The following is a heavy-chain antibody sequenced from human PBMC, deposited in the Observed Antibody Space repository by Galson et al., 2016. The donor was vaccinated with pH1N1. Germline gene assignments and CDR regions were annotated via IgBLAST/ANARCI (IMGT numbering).Heavy chain of an antibody. CDR3: ATGTVGYSWHL. V-gene: IGHV4-34*01. CDR2: INHHGRT. D-gene: IGHD5-18*01. CDR1: GGSFASFY. Sequence: SETLSLTCGVSGGSFASFYWSWIRQSPGKGLEWIGEINHHGRTDSNPSLRSRVTISLDTSKNQFSLKLNSATAADTAVYYCATGTVGYSWHLWGQGTQVTVSS. J-gene: IGHJ5*02.